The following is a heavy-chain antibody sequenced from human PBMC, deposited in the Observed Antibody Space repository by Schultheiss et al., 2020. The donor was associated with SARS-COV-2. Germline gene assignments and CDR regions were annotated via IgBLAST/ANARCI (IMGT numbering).Heavy chain of an antibody. Sequence: GGSLRLSCAASGFTFSNYAMHWVRQAPGKGLEWVSVISYDGSNKYYADSVKGRFTISRDNSKNTLYLQMNSLRAEDTAVYYCANSQRDGYLYYFDYWGQGTLVTVSS. CDR3: ANSQRDGYLYYFDY. CDR1: GFTFSNYA. D-gene: IGHD5-24*01. CDR2: ISYDGSNK. J-gene: IGHJ4*02. V-gene: IGHV3-30*07.